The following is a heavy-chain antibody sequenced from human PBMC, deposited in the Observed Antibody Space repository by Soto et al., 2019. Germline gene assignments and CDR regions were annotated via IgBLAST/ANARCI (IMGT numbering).Heavy chain of an antibody. CDR3: ARDRDSYRLRLGLEVNY. CDR2: ISSSGSTI. Sequence: GGSLRLSCAASGFTFSDYYMSWIRQAPGKGLEWVSYISSSGSTIYYADSVKGRFTISRDNAKNSLYLQMNSLRAEDTAVYYCARDRDSYRLRLGLEVNYWGQGTLVTVSS. V-gene: IGHV3-11*01. J-gene: IGHJ4*02. D-gene: IGHD3-16*02. CDR1: GFTFSDYY.